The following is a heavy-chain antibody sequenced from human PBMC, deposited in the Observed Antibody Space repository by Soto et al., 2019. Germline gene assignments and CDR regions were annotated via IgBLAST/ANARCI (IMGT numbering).Heavy chain of an antibody. J-gene: IGHJ4*02. Sequence: EVQLVESGGGLVQPGESLRLSCAASGFTFSTYWMTWVRQPPGKGLEWVANIDQDGSERYYVDSVRGRFTISRDNAKNSLYLQMNSLGVEDTAVYYCLCGGNFFVYWGQGTLFTVSP. D-gene: IGHD3-16*01. CDR1: GFTFSTYW. V-gene: IGHV3-7*01. CDR2: IDQDGSER. CDR3: LCGGNFFVY.